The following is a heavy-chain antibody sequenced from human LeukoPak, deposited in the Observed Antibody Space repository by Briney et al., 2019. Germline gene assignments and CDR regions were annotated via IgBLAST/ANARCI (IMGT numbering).Heavy chain of an antibody. V-gene: IGHV3-20*04. CDR1: GFTFDDYG. Sequence: GGSLRLSCAASGFTFDDYGMSWVRQAPGKGLEWVSGINWNGGSTGYADSVKGRFTISRDNAKNSLYLQMNSLRAEDTALHYCARVRVTLYYYYMDVWGKGTTVTISS. D-gene: IGHD5-18*01. J-gene: IGHJ6*03. CDR3: ARVRVTLYYYYMDV. CDR2: INWNGGST.